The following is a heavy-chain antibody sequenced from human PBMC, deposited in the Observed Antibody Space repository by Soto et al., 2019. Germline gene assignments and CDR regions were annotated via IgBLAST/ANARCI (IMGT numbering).Heavy chain of an antibody. J-gene: IGHJ6*02. V-gene: IGHV4-61*01. CDR2: IYYSGST. D-gene: IGHD3-10*01. Sequence: QVQLQESGPGLVKPSETLSLTCTVSGGSVSSGSYYWSWIRQPPGKGLEWIGYIYYSGSTNYNPSLKSRVTISVDTSKNQCSLKLSSVTAADTAVYYCVASGLVNYYYYGMDVWGQGTTVTVSS. CDR1: GGSVSSGSYY. CDR3: VASGLVNYYYYGMDV.